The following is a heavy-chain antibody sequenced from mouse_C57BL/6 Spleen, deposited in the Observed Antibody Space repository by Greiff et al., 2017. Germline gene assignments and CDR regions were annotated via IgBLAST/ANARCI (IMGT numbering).Heavy chain of an antibody. CDR3: ARGTTVVGLDY. J-gene: IGHJ2*01. D-gene: IGHD1-1*01. CDR1: GYTFTNYW. CDR2: IYPGGGYT. Sequence: VMLVESGAELVRPGTSVKMSCKASGYTFTNYWIGWAKQRPGHGLEWIGDIYPGGGYTNYNEKFKGKATLTADKSSSTAYMQFSSLTSEDSAIYYCARGTTVVGLDYWGQGTTLTVSS. V-gene: IGHV1-63*01.